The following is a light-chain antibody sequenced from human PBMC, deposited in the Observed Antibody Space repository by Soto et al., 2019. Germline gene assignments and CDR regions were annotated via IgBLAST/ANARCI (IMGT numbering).Light chain of an antibody. Sequence: EIVLTQSPGTLSLSPGERATLSCRASQSVSSSYLAWYQHKPGQAPRLLIYGAASRATGIPDRFSGSGSGTDSTLTNSRLDTEDFAVYYCQQNGSPPHTFGQGTKLEIK. CDR1: QSVSSSY. J-gene: IGKJ2*01. CDR3: QQNGSPPHT. V-gene: IGKV3-20*01. CDR2: GAA.